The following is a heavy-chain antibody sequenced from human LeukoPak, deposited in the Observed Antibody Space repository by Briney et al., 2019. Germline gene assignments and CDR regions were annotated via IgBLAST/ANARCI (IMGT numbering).Heavy chain of an antibody. J-gene: IGHJ4*02. CDR3: AKTRPLDSSSWSHGDY. D-gene: IGHD6-13*01. CDR1: GFTFRNYV. CDR2: TSSDLNVK. V-gene: IGHV3-30*18. Sequence: GGSLGLSCAASGFTFRNYVIHWVRQAPGKGLEWVAVTSSDLNVKLYADSVKGRFTISRDNSKNTLYLQMNSLRAEDTAVYYCAKTRPLDSSSWSHGDYWGQGTLVTVSS.